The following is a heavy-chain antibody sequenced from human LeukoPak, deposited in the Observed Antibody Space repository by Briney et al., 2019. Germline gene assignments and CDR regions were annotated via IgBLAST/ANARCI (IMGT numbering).Heavy chain of an antibody. CDR2: IYSGGST. V-gene: IGHV3-66*02. J-gene: IGHJ3*02. D-gene: IGHD6-13*01. CDR1: GFTFSDYY. CDR3: ARAQQMDDAFDI. Sequence: GGSLRLSCAASGFTFSDYYMSWLRQAPGKGLEWVSVIYSGGSTYYADSVKGRFTISRDNSKNTLYLQMDSLRAEDTAVYYCARAQQMDDAFDIWGQGTMVTVSS.